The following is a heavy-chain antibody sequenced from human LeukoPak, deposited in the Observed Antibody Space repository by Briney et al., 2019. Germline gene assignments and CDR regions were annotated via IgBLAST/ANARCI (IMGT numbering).Heavy chain of an antibody. J-gene: IGHJ4*02. Sequence: KASETLSLTCTVSGGSISSYYWSWIRQPPGKGLEWIGYIYYSGSTNYNPSLKSRVTISVDTSKNQFSLKLSSVTAADTAVYYCARLRGGGAVAGYYFDYWGQGTLVTVSS. CDR1: GGSISSYY. V-gene: IGHV4-59*08. D-gene: IGHD6-19*01. CDR3: ARLRGGGAVAGYYFDY. CDR2: IYYSGST.